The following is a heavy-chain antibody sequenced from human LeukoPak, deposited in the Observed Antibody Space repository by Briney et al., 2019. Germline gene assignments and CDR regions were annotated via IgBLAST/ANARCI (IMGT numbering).Heavy chain of an antibody. Sequence: GASVKVSCKASGYSFTGYYMHWVRQAPGQGLEWIGWINPNYGDTTYAQKFQGRVTMTRDTSISTAYMELSGLVSDDTAVYYCARNWDYFDYWGQGTLVTVSS. V-gene: IGHV1-2*02. CDR3: ARNWDYFDY. D-gene: IGHD7-27*01. CDR2: INPNYGDT. J-gene: IGHJ4*02. CDR1: GYSFTGYY.